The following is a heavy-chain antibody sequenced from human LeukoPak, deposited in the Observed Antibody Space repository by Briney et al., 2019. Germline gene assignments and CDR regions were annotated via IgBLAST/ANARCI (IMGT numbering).Heavy chain of an antibody. D-gene: IGHD5-18*01. V-gene: IGHV4-59*08. J-gene: IGHJ3*02. Sequence: SETLSLTCTVSGGSISSYYWSWIRQPPGKGLEWIGYIYYSGSTNYNPSLKSRVTISVDTSKNQFSLKLSSVTAADTAVYYCARYGLGGYSYVYDAFDIWGQGTMVTVSS. CDR1: GGSISSYY. CDR2: IYYSGST. CDR3: ARYGLGGYSYVYDAFDI.